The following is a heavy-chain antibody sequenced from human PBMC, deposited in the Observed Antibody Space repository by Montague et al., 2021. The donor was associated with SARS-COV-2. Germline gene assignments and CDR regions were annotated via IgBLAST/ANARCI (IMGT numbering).Heavy chain of an antibody. J-gene: IGHJ6*02. CDR1: GFTFSNNA. CDR2: ITGSSGTI. V-gene: IGHV3-48*02. Sequence: SLRLSCAASGFTFSNNAMHWVRQAPGKGLEWVSSITGSSGTIYYADSVKGRFTISRDNGKNSLYLQMNSLRDEDTALYYCARVRGPTLATSFVDVWGQGTTVTVSS. D-gene: IGHD5-12*01. CDR3: ARVRGPTLATSFVDV.